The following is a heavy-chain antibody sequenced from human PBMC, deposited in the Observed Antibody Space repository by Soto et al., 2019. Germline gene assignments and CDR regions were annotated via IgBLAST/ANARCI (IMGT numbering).Heavy chain of an antibody. D-gene: IGHD2-15*01. CDR2: LCGTSTNT. Sequence: GGSLRLSCTTSGFTFSNFAMTWFRQAPGKGLEWVSTLCGTSTNTYYADSVKGRFTISRDNSKSTLYLQMNSLRAEDTAVYYCAKASGGSCYSPVDYWGQGTLVTVS. J-gene: IGHJ4*02. CDR1: GFTFSNFA. V-gene: IGHV3-23*01. CDR3: AKASGGSCYSPVDY.